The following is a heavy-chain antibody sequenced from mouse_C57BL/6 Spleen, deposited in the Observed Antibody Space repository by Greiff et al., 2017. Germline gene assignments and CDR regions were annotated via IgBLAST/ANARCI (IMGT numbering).Heavy chain of an antibody. D-gene: IGHD5-1*01. CDR2: INYDGSST. CDR1: GFTFSDYY. Sequence: EVKLVESEGGLVQPGSSMKLSCTASGFTFSDYYMAWVRQVPEKGLEWVANINYDGSSTYYLDSLKSRFIISRDNAKNILYLQMSSLKSEDTATYYCARARSNYFDYWGQGTTLTVSS. J-gene: IGHJ2*01. V-gene: IGHV5-16*01. CDR3: ARARSNYFDY.